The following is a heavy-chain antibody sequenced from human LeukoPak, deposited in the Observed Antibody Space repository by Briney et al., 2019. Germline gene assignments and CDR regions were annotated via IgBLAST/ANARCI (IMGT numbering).Heavy chain of an antibody. CDR2: INSDGGGA. CDR3: ARDVPHNWFDT. V-gene: IGHV3-74*01. CDR1: GITFGNNW. Sequence: PGGALRLSCAASGITFGNNWMHWGRQGPGKGLGWISRINSDGGGAIYADSVKGRFTVSRDNAKNTLYLQMNSLSAEDTAVYYCARDVPHNWFDTWGQGTLVTVS. J-gene: IGHJ5*02.